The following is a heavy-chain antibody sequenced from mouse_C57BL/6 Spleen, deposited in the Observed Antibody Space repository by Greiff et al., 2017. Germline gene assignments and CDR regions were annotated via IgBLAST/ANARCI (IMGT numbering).Heavy chain of an antibody. CDR1: GYSITSGYY. CDR2: ISYDGSN. J-gene: IGHJ3*01. D-gene: IGHD1-1*01. Sequence: EVKLQESGPGLVKPSQSLSLTCSVTGYSITSGYYWNWIRQFPGNKLEWMGYISYDGSNNYNPSLKNRISITRDTSKNQFFLKLNSVTTEDTATYYCATLYYGSSPWFAYWGQGTLVTVSA. V-gene: IGHV3-6*01. CDR3: ATLYYGSSPWFAY.